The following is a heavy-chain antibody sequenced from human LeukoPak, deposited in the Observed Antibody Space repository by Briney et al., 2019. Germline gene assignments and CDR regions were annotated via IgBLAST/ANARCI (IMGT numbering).Heavy chain of an antibody. Sequence: SETLSLTCTVSGGSISSGSYYWSWIRQPAGKGLEWIGRIYTSGSTNYNPSLKSRVTISVDTSKKQFSLKLSSVTAADTAVYYCARREDIVLVPTHAFDIWGQGTMVTVSS. V-gene: IGHV4-61*02. J-gene: IGHJ3*02. D-gene: IGHD2-2*01. CDR2: IYTSGST. CDR1: GGSISSGSYY. CDR3: ARREDIVLVPTHAFDI.